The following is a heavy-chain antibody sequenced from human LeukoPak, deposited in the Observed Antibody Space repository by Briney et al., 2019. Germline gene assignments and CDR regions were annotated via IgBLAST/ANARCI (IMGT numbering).Heavy chain of an antibody. CDR3: ARPFAYDAFDI. D-gene: IGHD3-3*02. V-gene: IGHV4-30-2*03. CDR2: IYYSGST. Sequence: SQTLSLTCTVSGGSISSGGYYWSWIRQHPGKGLEWIGSIYYSGSTYYNPSLKSRVTISVDTSKNQFSLKLSSVTDADTAVYYCARPFAYDAFDIWGQGTMVTVSS. CDR1: GGSISSGGYY. J-gene: IGHJ3*02.